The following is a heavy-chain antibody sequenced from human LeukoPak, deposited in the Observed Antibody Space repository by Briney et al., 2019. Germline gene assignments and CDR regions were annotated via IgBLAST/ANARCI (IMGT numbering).Heavy chain of an antibody. Sequence: GSRRLSCAASGFTFSSYSMNWVRQAPGKGLEWVGRIKSKTDGGTTDYAAPVKGRFTISRDDSKNTLYLQMNSLKTEDTAVYYCTTFHLGASDYWGQGTLVTVSS. D-gene: IGHD1-26*01. J-gene: IGHJ4*02. V-gene: IGHV3-15*01. CDR1: GFTFSSYS. CDR3: TTFHLGASDY. CDR2: IKSKTDGGTT.